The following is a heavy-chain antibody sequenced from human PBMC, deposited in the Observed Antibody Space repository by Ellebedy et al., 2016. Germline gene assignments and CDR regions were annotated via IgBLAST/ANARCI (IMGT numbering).Heavy chain of an antibody. J-gene: IGHJ4*02. CDR3: ASPGFFSGGYSYGYDDY. Sequence: GESLKISXAASGFTFSSYAMHWVRQAPGKGLEWVAVISYDGSNKYYADSVKGRFTISRDNSKNTLYLQMNSLRAEDTAVYYCASPGFFSGGYSYGYDDYWGQGTLVTVSS. D-gene: IGHD5-18*01. V-gene: IGHV3-30-3*01. CDR1: GFTFSSYA. CDR2: ISYDGSNK.